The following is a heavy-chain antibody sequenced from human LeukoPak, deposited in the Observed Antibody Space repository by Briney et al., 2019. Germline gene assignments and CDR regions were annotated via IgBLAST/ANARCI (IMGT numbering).Heavy chain of an antibody. CDR1: GGSISISSYY. Sequence: SETLSLTCTVSGGSISISSYYWAWIRQPPGKGLEWIANIYYSGSTYYNPSLKSRVTISINTSKNQFSLKLPSVTAADTAVYYCARIPSPGWFDPWGQGTLVTVSS. CDR2: IYYSGST. J-gene: IGHJ5*02. V-gene: IGHV4-39*07. CDR3: ARIPSPGWFDP.